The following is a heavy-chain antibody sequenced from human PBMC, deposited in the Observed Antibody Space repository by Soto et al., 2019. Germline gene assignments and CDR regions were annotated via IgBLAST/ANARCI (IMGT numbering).Heavy chain of an antibody. CDR1: GFSLSTSGVG. CDR3: ARRRNSNYGFDY. J-gene: IGHJ4*02. D-gene: IGHD4-4*01. CDR2: IYWDDDK. V-gene: IGHV2-5*02. Sequence: QITLKESGPTLVKPTQTLTLTCTFSGFSLSTSGVGVGWIRQPPGKALECLALIYWDDDKRYSPSLRSRLTVTKDTSKNQVVLTMANMDPVDTATYYCARRRNSNYGFDYWGQGTLVTVSS.